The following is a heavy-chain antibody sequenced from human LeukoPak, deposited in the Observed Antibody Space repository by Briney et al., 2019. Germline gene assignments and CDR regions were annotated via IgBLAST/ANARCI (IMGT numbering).Heavy chain of an antibody. CDR2: IYYSGST. CDR1: GGSISSSSYY. D-gene: IGHD2-2*01. CDR3: GLCSSTSCYANYYYYYMDV. Sequence: SETLSLTCTVSGGSISSSSYYWGRIRQPPGKGLEWIGSIYYSGSTYYNPSLKSRVTISVDTSKNQFSLKLSSVTAADTAVYYCGLCSSTSCYANYYYYYMDVWGKGTTVTVSS. J-gene: IGHJ6*03. V-gene: IGHV4-39*01.